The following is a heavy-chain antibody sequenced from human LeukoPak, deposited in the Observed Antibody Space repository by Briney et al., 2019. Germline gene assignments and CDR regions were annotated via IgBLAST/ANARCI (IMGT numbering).Heavy chain of an antibody. J-gene: IGHJ6*02. CDR1: GGTFSSYA. CDR3: ARDSLGLPTYYYDSSGSNGMNV. CDR2: IIPIFGTA. V-gene: IGHV1-69*01. Sequence: GSSVKVSCKASGGTFSSYAISWVRQAPGQGLEWMGGIIPIFGTANYAQKFQGRVTITADESTSTAYMELSSLRSEDTAVYYCARDSLGLPTYYYDSSGSNGMNVWGQGTTVTVSS. D-gene: IGHD3-22*01.